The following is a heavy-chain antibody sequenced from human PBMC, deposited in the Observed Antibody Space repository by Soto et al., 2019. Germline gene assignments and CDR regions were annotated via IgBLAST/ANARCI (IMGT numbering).Heavy chain of an antibody. CDR1: GFTFSGSA. Sequence: PGGSLRLSCAASGFTFSGSAMHWVRQASGKVLEWIGRIRSKANSYATAYAASVKGRFTISRDDSKNTAYLQMNSLKTEDTAVYYCTRAVYDSSGYYLVYFDYWGQGTLVTVSS. D-gene: IGHD3-22*01. J-gene: IGHJ4*02. CDR2: IRSKANSYAT. V-gene: IGHV3-73*01. CDR3: TRAVYDSSGYYLVYFDY.